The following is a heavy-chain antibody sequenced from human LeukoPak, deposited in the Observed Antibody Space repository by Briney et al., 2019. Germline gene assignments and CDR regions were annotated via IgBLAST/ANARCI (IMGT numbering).Heavy chain of an antibody. Sequence: GGSLRLSCAASGFTFSSYWMSWVRQAPGKGLEWVANIKQDGSEKYYVDSVKGRFTISRDNAKNSLYLQMNSLRAEDTAVYYCARGRPGLVLGRRGHNWFDPWGQGTLVTVSS. CDR2: IKQDGSEK. V-gene: IGHV3-7*01. D-gene: IGHD4/OR15-4a*01. CDR3: ARGRPGLVLGRRGHNWFDP. J-gene: IGHJ5*02. CDR1: GFTFSSYW.